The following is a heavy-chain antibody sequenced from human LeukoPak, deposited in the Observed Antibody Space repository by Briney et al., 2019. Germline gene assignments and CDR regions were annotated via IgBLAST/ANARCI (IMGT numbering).Heavy chain of an antibody. CDR3: ASLGYSGYDYRDY. D-gene: IGHD5-12*01. V-gene: IGHV1-69*13. J-gene: IGHJ4*02. CDR1: GYTFTSYG. CDR2: IIPIFGTA. Sequence: ASVKVSCKASGYTFTSYGISWVRQAPGQGLEWMGGIIPIFGTANYAQKFQGRVTITADESTSTAYMELSSLRSEDTAVYYCASLGYSGYDYRDYWGQGTLVTVSS.